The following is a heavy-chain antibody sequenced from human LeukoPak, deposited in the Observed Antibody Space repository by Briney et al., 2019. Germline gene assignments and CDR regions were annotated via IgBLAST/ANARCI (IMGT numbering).Heavy chain of an antibody. CDR3: ATETNGRHYDY. Sequence: GGSLSLSCIASGRTFSTYGFNWVRQAPGKGLEWVASIGPTGSDRYHADSIQGRFTISRDNANNFLYLQMNSLRAEDTAVYYCATETNGRHYDYWGQGTLLTVSS. J-gene: IGHJ4*02. D-gene: IGHD1-14*01. CDR2: IGPTGSDR. CDR1: GRTFSTYG. V-gene: IGHV3-21*06.